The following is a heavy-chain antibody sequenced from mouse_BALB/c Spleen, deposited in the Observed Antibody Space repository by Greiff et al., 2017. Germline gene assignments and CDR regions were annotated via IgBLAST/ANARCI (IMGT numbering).Heavy chain of an antibody. V-gene: IGHV1-80*01. CDR3: ARSDYYGSSYGGY. J-gene: IGHJ2*01. D-gene: IGHD1-1*01. CDR1: GYAFSSYW. CDR2: IYPGDGDT. Sequence: QVQLKQSGAELVRPGSSVKISCKASGYAFSSYWMNWVKQRPGQGLEWIGQIYPGDGDTNYNGKFKGKATLTADKSSSTAYMQLSSLTSEDSAVYFCARSDYYGSSYGGYWGQGTTLTVSS.